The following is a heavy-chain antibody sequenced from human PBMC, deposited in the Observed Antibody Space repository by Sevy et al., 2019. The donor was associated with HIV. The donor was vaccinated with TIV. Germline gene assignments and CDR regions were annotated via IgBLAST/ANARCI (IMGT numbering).Heavy chain of an antibody. D-gene: IGHD3-16*01. Sequence: ASVKVSCKASGGTFSSYGINWVRQATGQGLEWMGWMNPNSGNTGYAQKFQGRVTMTRNTSISTAYMELSSLRSEDTAVYYCARSGGSRSWFDPWGQGTLVTVSS. CDR1: GGTFSSYG. J-gene: IGHJ5*02. V-gene: IGHV1-8*01. CDR3: ARSGGSRSWFDP. CDR2: MNPNSGNT.